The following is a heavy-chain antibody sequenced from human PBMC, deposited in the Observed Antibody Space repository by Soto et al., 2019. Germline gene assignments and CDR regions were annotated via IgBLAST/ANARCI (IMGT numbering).Heavy chain of an antibody. CDR1: GFSFSSYN. D-gene: IGHD3-10*01. CDR2: ISSGSKNI. Sequence: EVQLVESGGGLVKPGGSLRLSCAASGFSFSSYNMNWVRQAPGKGLEWVSSISSGSKNIWYADSVKGRFTISRDNAKNSLFLQMNSLTAEDTAVYYCARDLISGGYWGQGTLVTFSS. CDR3: ARDLISGGY. V-gene: IGHV3-21*02. J-gene: IGHJ4*02.